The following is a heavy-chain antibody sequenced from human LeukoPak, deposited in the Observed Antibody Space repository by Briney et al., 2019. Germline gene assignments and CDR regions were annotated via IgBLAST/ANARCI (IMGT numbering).Heavy chain of an antibody. CDR3: ARGLAVAADRALDY. V-gene: IGHV4-4*07. D-gene: IGHD2-15*01. CDR2: IYSSGTT. Sequence: SETLSLTCTVSGGSISSYYWSWIRQPAGKGLEWIGRIYSSGTTDYNPSLKSRVTMSVDKSKNQFSLKVNSVTAADTAVYYCARGLAVAADRALDYWGQGTLVTVSS. CDR1: GGSISSYY. J-gene: IGHJ4*02.